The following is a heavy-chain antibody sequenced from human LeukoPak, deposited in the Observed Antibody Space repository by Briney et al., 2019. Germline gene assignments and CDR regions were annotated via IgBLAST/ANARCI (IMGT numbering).Heavy chain of an antibody. CDR3: ARDRLVGTVTTGWFDP. Sequence: GGSLRLSCAASGFTFSSYSMNWVRQAPGKGLEWVSSISSSSSYIYYADSVKGRFTISRDNAKNSLYLQMNSLRAEDTAVYYCARDRLVGTVTTGWFDPWGQGTLVTVSS. CDR1: GFTFSSYS. V-gene: IGHV3-21*01. J-gene: IGHJ5*02. CDR2: ISSSSSYI. D-gene: IGHD4-17*01.